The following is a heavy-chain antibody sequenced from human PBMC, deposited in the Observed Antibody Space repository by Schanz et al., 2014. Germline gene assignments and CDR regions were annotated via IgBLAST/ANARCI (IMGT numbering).Heavy chain of an antibody. D-gene: IGHD6-13*01. CDR1: GFSFSSYA. Sequence: EVQLVESGGGLVQPGGSLRLSCSASGFSFSSYAMGWVRQARGKGLEWVSAISGSGGSTYYADSVKGRFTISRDNSKNTLYLQMSSLRADDTAVYYCAKSQGSNFDSWGQGTLXTVSS. J-gene: IGHJ4*02. CDR2: ISGSGGST. V-gene: IGHV3-23*04. CDR3: AKSQGSNFDS.